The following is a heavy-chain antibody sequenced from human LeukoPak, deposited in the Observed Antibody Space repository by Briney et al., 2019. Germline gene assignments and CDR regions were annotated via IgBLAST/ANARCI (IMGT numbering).Heavy chain of an antibody. CDR1: GFTVSSNY. CDR2: IYSGGST. V-gene: IGHV3-53*04. Sequence: GGSLRLSCAASGFTVSSNYMSWVRQAPEKGLEWVSVIYSGGSTYYADSVKGRFTISRHNSKNTLYLQMNSLRAEDTAVYYCARDLDNPYYYGMDVWGQGTTVTVSS. D-gene: IGHD2-2*03. J-gene: IGHJ6*02. CDR3: ARDLDNPYYYGMDV.